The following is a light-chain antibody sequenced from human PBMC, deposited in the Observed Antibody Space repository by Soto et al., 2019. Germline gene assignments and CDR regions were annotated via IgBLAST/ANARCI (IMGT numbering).Light chain of an antibody. J-gene: IGKJ1*01. CDR3: LQHNAYPWT. CDR1: QDIRNN. Sequence: DIQMTQSPSSLSASVGDRVTITCRASQDIRNNLGWDQQEPGKAPKRLQGGVPSRFSGSGSGPEFTHTLSSLQPEDFATYYCLQHNAYPWTFGQGTKVDTK. V-gene: IGKV1-17*01.